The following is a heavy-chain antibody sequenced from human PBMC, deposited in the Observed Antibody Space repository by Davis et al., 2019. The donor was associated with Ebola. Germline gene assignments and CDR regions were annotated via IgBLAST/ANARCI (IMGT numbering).Heavy chain of an antibody. J-gene: IGHJ6*02. D-gene: IGHD1-1*01. CDR2: ISTMGDST. V-gene: IGHV3-23*01. Sequence: PGGSLRPSCAASGFTFTSYAMSWFRQAPGKGLDGFSAISTMGDSTFNADSVKGRFTISRDNSKNTLYLKINNLRADDTAVYYCARDRSEVRVSYYYYNGMDVWGQGTTVTVSS. CDR1: GFTFTSYA. CDR3: ARDRSEVRVSYYYYNGMDV.